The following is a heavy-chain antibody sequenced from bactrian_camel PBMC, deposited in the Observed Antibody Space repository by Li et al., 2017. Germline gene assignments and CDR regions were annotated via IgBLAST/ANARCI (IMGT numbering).Heavy chain of an antibody. J-gene: IGHJ4*01. CDR2: IYTGGVFS. D-gene: IGHD5*01. V-gene: IGHV3S1*01. Sequence: HVQLVESGGGSVQAGGSLRLSCAVSGYTYNRNCMAWFRQAPGKDREGVANIYTGGVFSYYADSVKGRFTISKDNTKEMVYLQMNSLKSEDAALYHCARLRVSGSWGQGTQVTVS. CDR1: GYTYNRNC. CDR3: ARLRVSGS.